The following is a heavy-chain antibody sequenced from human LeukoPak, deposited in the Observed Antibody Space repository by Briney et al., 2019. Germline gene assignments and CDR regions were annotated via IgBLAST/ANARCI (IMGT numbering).Heavy chain of an antibody. V-gene: IGHV3-30*14. CDR2: ISYDGSNK. J-gene: IGHJ4*02. D-gene: IGHD3-22*01. Sequence: PGGSLRLSCAASGFTFSSYAMHWVRQAPGKGLEWVAVISYDGSNKYYADSVKGRFTISRDNSKNTLYLQMNSLRAEDTAVYYCARGGYDSSGYHIDYWGQGTLVTVSS. CDR3: ARGGYDSSGYHIDY. CDR1: GFTFSSYA.